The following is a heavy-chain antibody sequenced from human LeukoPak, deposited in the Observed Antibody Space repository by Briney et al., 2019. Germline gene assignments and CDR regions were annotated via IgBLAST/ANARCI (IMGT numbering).Heavy chain of an antibody. CDR1: GGSISSSSYY. D-gene: IGHD3-22*01. CDR2: IYYSGST. CDR3: AMRKPYDSSGPFDY. V-gene: IGHV4-39*01. J-gene: IGHJ4*02. Sequence: KASETLSLTCTVSGGSISSSSYYWGWIRQPPGKGLEWIGSIYYSGSTYYNPSLKSRVTISVDTSKNQFSLKLTSVTAADTAMYYCAMRKPYDSSGPFDYWGQGTLVTVSS.